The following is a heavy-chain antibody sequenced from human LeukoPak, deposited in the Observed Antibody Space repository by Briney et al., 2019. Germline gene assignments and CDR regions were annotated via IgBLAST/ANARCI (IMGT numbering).Heavy chain of an antibody. CDR3: ARSLRGGGGSCFDY. D-gene: IGHD2-15*01. CDR1: GYTFNKYD. V-gene: IGHV1-18*01. J-gene: IGHJ4*02. Sequence: ASVKVSCKTSGYTFNKYDFSWVRQAPGQGLEWMGWITAYNGKTKYAQKFQGRVTITADKSTSTAYMELSSLRSEDTAVYYCARSLRGGGGSCFDYWGQGTLVTVSS. CDR2: ITAYNGKT.